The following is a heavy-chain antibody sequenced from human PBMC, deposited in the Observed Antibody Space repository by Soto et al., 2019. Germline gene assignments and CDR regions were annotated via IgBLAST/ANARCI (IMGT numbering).Heavy chain of an antibody. CDR3: AKDYYYDSSGYYTRSDY. CDR1: GFTFSSYA. CDR2: ISGSGGST. J-gene: IGHJ4*02. Sequence: GGSLRLSCAASGFTFSSYAMSWVRQAPGKGLEWVSAISGSGGSTYYADSVKGRFTISRYNSKNTLYLQMSSLRAEDTAVYYCAKDYYYDSSGYYTRSDYWGQGTLVTVSS. D-gene: IGHD3-22*01. V-gene: IGHV3-23*01.